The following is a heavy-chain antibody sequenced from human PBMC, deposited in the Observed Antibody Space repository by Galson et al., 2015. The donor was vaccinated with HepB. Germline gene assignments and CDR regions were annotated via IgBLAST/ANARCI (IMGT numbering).Heavy chain of an antibody. CDR3: ARNPTGWPNWFDP. Sequence: SLRLSCAASGFSFSSFAMHWVRQAPGKGLEWVAVIYSGGTTEYADSVKGRFIISRDNSKNTLYLQMNNLRAEDTAMYYCARNPTGWPNWFDPWGQGTLVTVSS. CDR2: IYSGGTT. J-gene: IGHJ5*02. V-gene: IGHV3-53*01. CDR1: GFSFSSFA. D-gene: IGHD1-1*01.